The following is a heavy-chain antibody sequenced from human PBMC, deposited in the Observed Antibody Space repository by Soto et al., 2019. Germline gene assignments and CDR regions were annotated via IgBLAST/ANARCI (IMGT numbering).Heavy chain of an antibody. CDR3: ASLVTAIRSFGVDV. CDR2: ISYDGSNK. D-gene: IGHD2-21*02. J-gene: IGHJ6*02. V-gene: IGHV3-30-3*01. CDR1: GFTFSSYA. Sequence: QVQLVESGGGVAQPGRSLRLSCAASGFTFSSYAMHWVRQAPGKGLEWVSIISYDGSNKYYADSVEGRFTISRDNSKNTLYLQMNSLRAEDTAVYYCASLVTAIRSFGVDVWGQATTVTVSS.